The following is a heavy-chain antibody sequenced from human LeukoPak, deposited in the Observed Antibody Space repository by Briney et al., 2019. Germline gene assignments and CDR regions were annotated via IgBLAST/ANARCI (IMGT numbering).Heavy chain of an antibody. CDR2: IYYSGST. D-gene: IGHD6-13*01. CDR3: ARALIAAAVLDP. CDR1: GGSISSHY. V-gene: IGHV4-59*11. J-gene: IGHJ5*02. Sequence: SETLSLTCTASGGSISSHYLSWIRQPPGKGLEWIGYIYYSGSTNYNPSLKSRVTISVDTSKNQFSLKLSSVTAADTAVYYCARALIAAAVLDPWGQGTLVTVSS.